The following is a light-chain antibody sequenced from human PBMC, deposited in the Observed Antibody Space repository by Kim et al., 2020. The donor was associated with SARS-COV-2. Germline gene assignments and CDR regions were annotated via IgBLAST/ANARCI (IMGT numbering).Light chain of an antibody. CDR1: QSVSTY. CDR3: QHCNNWPLT. CDR2: DAS. J-gene: IGKJ4*01. Sequence: EIVLTQSPATLSLSPGERATLSCRASQSVSTYLAWYQHKPGQPPRLLIYDASNRATGIPARFSGSGSGTDFTLTISSLETEDFAVYYCQHCNNWPLTFGGGTKVDIK. V-gene: IGKV3-11*01.